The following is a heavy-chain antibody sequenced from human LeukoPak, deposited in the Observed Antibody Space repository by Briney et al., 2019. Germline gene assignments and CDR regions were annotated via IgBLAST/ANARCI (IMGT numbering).Heavy chain of an antibody. Sequence: SVKVSCKASGGTFSSYAISWVRQAPGQGLEWMGGIIPIFGTANYAQKFQGRVTITADESTSTAYMELRSLRSDDTAVYYCARAVTYYYGSGSYSYFDYWGQGTLVTVSS. CDR2: IIPIFGTA. J-gene: IGHJ4*02. V-gene: IGHV1-69*13. CDR3: ARAVTYYYGSGSYSYFDY. CDR1: GGTFSSYA. D-gene: IGHD3-10*01.